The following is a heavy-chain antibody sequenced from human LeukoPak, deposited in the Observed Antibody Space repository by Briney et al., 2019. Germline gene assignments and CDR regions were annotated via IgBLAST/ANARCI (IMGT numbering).Heavy chain of an antibody. CDR1: GFTFSSYG. V-gene: IGHV3-30*18. CDR3: AKDTVRDSVLAGHG. CDR2: ISYDGSNK. J-gene: IGHJ4*02. Sequence: GRSLRLSCAASGFTFSSYGMHWVRQAPGKGLEWVAVISYDGSNKYYADSVKGRFTISRDNSKNTLYLQMNSLRAEDTAVYYCAKDTVRDSVLAGHGWGQGTLVTVSS. D-gene: IGHD1-14*01.